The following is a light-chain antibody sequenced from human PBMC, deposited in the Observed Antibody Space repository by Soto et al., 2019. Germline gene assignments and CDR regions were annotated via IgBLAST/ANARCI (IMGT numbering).Light chain of an antibody. V-gene: IGKV3-11*01. CDR3: QQSSDWPST. CDR2: DAS. Sequence: EIVLTQSPATLSLSPGDRATLSCRASQSVSSYLAWYQQKPGQAPRLLIYDASNRATGIPARFSGSGSGTDFTLTISSLEPDDFAVYYCQQSSDWPSTFGGGTKVQIK. CDR1: QSVSSY. J-gene: IGKJ4*01.